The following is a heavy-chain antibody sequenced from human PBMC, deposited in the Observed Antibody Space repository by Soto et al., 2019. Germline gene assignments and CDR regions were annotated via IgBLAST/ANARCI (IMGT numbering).Heavy chain of an antibody. CDR2: INGNNGVV. V-gene: IGHV3-48*02. Sequence: EVQLVESGGGLGQPGGSLRLSCAASGFTFSGYNMNWVRQAPGRGLEWVSYINGNNGVVSYADSVKGRFTISRDNAKNSMSLQMNSLRDEDTAVYYCAREGKTAFGDVLGPFDYWGQGILVTVSS. J-gene: IGHJ4*02. CDR1: GFTFSGYN. D-gene: IGHD3-3*01. CDR3: AREGKTAFGDVLGPFDY.